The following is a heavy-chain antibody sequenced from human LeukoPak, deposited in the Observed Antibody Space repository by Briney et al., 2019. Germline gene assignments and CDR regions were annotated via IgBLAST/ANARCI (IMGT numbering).Heavy chain of an antibody. CDR2: VSDSGST. V-gene: IGHV4-61*01. CDR3: ARTGSSWPLYYYYYMDV. Sequence: SETLSLTCTVSAYSISNGFVWGWIRQPPGKGLEWIGYVSDSGSTNYNPSLKSRVTVSVDTSKDQFSLKLTSVTAADTAVYYCARTGSSWPLYYYYYMDVWGKGTTVTVSS. CDR1: AYSISNGFV. D-gene: IGHD6-13*01. J-gene: IGHJ6*03.